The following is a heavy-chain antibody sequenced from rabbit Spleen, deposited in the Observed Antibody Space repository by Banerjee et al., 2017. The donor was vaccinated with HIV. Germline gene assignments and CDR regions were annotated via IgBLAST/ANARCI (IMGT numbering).Heavy chain of an antibody. CDR1: GFSLSDYY. Sequence: QSVEESGGRLVTPGTPLTLTCTPSGFSLSDYYLSWVRQAPGKGLEWIGFIGAGSGGTTYYASWAKGRFTISKTSSTTVDLKMTSLTTEDTATYFCARVPNSGHYQLTRLDLWGPGTLVTVS. CDR3: ARVPNSGHYQLTRLDL. V-gene: IGHV1S69*01. D-gene: IGHD1-1*01. J-gene: IGHJ3*01. CDR2: IGAGSGGTT.